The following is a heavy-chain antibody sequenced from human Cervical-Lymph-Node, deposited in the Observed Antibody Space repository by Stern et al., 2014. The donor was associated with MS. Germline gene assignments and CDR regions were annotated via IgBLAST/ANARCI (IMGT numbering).Heavy chain of an antibody. CDR3: VRESGGGAHY. Sequence: QVQLQQSGPGLVKSSQTLSLTCTVSGASISSGGYCWSWIRQPAGKGLEWIGRLHTSGSTRYNYNPPLKSRVIISADTSEKQISLKLSSVTAADTAVYYCVRESGGGAHYWGQGTLVTVSS. J-gene: IGHJ4*02. CDR2: LHTSGST. CDR1: GASISSGGYC. D-gene: IGHD3-16*01. V-gene: IGHV4-61*02.